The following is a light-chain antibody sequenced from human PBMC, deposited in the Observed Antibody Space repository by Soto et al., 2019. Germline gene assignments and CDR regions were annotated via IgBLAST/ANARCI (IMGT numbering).Light chain of an antibody. CDR1: SSDVVGYNY. J-gene: IGLJ1*01. V-gene: IGLV2-14*01. CDR2: EVS. CDR3: SSYTSSSTNV. Sequence: QSVLTQPASVSGSPGQSITISCTGTSSDVVGYNYVSWYQQHPGKAPKLMIYEVSNRPSGVSNRFSGSKSGNTASLTISGLQAEDEADYYCSSYTSSSTNVFGTGTNVTAL.